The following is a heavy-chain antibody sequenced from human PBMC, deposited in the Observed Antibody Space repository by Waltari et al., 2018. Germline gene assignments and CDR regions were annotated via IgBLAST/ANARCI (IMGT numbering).Heavy chain of an antibody. V-gene: IGHV3-73*01. J-gene: IGHJ4*02. CDR1: GFISSDSA. CDR2: IRTKTNNYAT. Sequence: EEQMVESGGDLVKPGGSLKLSCAAPGFISSDSAIHWVRQAPGKGLEWVGRIRTKTNNYATAYGASVKGRFTISRDDSRNVAYLQMNSLKTEDTALYYCARHDPLDYWGQGTLVTVSS. CDR3: ARHDPLDY.